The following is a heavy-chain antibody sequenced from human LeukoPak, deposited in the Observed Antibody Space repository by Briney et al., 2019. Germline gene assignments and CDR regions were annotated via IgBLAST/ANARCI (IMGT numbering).Heavy chain of an antibody. CDR3: AKDRLQDSSGWYTDYFDY. Sequence: GGSLGLSCAASGFTFSSYAMSWVRQAPGKGLEWVSAISGSGGSTYYADSVKGRFAISRDNSKNTLYLQTNSLRAEDTAVYYCAKDRLQDSSGWYTDYFDYWGQGTLVTVSS. CDR2: ISGSGGST. V-gene: IGHV3-23*01. D-gene: IGHD6-19*01. J-gene: IGHJ4*02. CDR1: GFTFSSYA.